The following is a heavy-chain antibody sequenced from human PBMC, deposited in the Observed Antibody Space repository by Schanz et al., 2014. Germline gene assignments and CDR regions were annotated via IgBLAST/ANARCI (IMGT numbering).Heavy chain of an antibody. V-gene: IGHV1-69*02. CDR2: IIPVLNIA. CDR1: GGTFSSYT. D-gene: IGHD3-10*01. CDR3: ARGRGFYDY. Sequence: QLQLVQSGAEVKKPGSSVKVSCKLSGGTFSSYTISWMRQAPGQGLEWMGKIIPVLNIATYAQRFQGRVSITADTSTNTAYMELSSLTSEDTAVHYCARGRGFYDYGGQGTLDTVSS. J-gene: IGHJ4*02.